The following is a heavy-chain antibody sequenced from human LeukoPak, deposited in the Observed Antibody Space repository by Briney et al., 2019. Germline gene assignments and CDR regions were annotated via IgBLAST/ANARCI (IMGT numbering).Heavy chain of an antibody. D-gene: IGHD3-22*01. J-gene: IGHJ2*01. V-gene: IGHV3-53*01. Sequence: GGSLRLSCAASGFTVSSNYMSWVRQAPGKGLEWVSVIYSGGSTYYADSVKGRLTISRDNSKNTLDLQMNSLRAEDTAVYYCARLDSSAWYWYFDLWGRGTLVTVSS. CDR2: IYSGGST. CDR3: ARLDSSAWYWYFDL. CDR1: GFTVSSNY.